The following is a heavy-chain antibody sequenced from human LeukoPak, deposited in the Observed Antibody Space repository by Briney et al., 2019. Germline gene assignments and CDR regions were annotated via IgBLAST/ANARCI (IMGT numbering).Heavy chain of an antibody. CDR3: ARGEAAAGPHYFDY. Sequence: QSGGSLRLSCAASGFTFSSYAMTWVRQAPGKGLEWVAVIWYIGSNQYYADSVKGRFTISRDNSKNTLYLQMNSLRAEDTAVYYCARGEAAAGPHYFDYWGQGTLVTVSS. CDR2: IWYIGSNQ. CDR1: GFTFSSYA. D-gene: IGHD6-13*01. J-gene: IGHJ4*02. V-gene: IGHV3-33*08.